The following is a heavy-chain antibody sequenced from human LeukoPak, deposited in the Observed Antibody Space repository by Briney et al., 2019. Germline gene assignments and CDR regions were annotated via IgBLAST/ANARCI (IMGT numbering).Heavy chain of an antibody. CDR3: ARDPGLGLGFDM. CDR2: TYQSSRLYY. J-gene: IGHJ3*02. Sequence: SQTLSLTCAISGDSVSSRTAAWSWIRQSPSRGLEWLGRTYQSSRLYYEYSASVKSQISVIPYTSKNHFSLKLNSVTPDDTAVYYCARDPGLGLGFDMWGQGTLVTVSA. V-gene: IGHV6-1*01. CDR1: GDSVSSRTAA.